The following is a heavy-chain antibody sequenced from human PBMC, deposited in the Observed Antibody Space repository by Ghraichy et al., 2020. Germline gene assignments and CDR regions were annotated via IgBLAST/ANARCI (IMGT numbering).Heavy chain of an antibody. CDR2: IYAGGTT. Sequence: GGSLRLSCAGSGFIVSSNQMTWVRQPPGKGLEWVSVIYAGGTTYYADSVKGRFTISRDDSKNTLYLQMNSLRADDTAVYYCAKGGNSPDYWGQGTLVTVSS. V-gene: IGHV3-53*01. D-gene: IGHD4-23*01. CDR3: AKGGNSPDY. CDR1: GFIVSSNQ. J-gene: IGHJ4*02.